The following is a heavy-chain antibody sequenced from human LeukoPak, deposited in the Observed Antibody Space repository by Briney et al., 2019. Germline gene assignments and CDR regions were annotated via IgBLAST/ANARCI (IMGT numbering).Heavy chain of an antibody. D-gene: IGHD5-24*01. V-gene: IGHV4-39*07. CDR2: MHHSGNT. J-gene: IGHJ4*02. CDR1: GDSFSNNKYY. CDR3: ARDYSQLDL. Sequence: SETLSLTCTVSGDSFSNNKYYWAWVRQPPGKGLEWIGAMHHSGNTYYNSSLKSRVTMSIDTSKNKFSLKLNSVTAADTAVYYCARDYSQLDLWGQGAPVTVCS.